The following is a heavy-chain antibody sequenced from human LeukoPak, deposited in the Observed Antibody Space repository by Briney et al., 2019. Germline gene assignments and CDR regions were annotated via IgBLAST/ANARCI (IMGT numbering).Heavy chain of an antibody. CDR2: ISFDGRNK. CDR1: GFSFSSYG. D-gene: IGHD5-12*01. V-gene: IGHV3-30*03. CDR3: ARADIVATISDY. Sequence: GGSLRLSCAASGFSFSSYGMHWVRQAPGKGLEWVALISFDGRNKYYGDSVKGRFTISRDNSKNTLYLQMNSLRAEDTAVYYCARADIVATISDYWGQGTLVTVSS. J-gene: IGHJ4*02.